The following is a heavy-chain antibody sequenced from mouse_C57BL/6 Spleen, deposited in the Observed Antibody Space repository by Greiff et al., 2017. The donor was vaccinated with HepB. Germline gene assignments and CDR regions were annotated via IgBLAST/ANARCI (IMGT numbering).Heavy chain of an antibody. J-gene: IGHJ2*01. CDR2: IYPGSGNT. CDR1: GYSFTSYY. V-gene: IGHV1-66*01. Sequence: VQLQQSGPELVKPGASVKISCKASGYSFTSYYIHWVKQRPGQGLEWIGWIYPGSGNTKYNEKFKGKATLTADTSSSTAYMQLSSLTSEDSAVYYCARGDYYGLYYFDYWGQGTTLTVSS. CDR3: ARGDYYGLYYFDY. D-gene: IGHD1-1*01.